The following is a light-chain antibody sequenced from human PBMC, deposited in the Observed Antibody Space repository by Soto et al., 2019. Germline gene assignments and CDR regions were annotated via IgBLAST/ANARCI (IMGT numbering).Light chain of an antibody. CDR2: GAS. V-gene: IGKV3-20*01. CDR1: QSVSSSY. CDR3: QQYNNWPGT. J-gene: IGKJ1*01. Sequence: EIVLTQSPGTLSLSPGERATLSCRASQSVSSSYLAWYQQKPGQAPRLLIYGASSRATGIPDRFSGSGSGTDFTLTISSLQSEEFAVYYCQQYNNWPGTFGQGTKV.